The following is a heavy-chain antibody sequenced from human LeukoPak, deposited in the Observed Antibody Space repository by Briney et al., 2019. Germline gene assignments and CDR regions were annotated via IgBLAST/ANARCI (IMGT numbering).Heavy chain of an antibody. CDR3: AGIRGVRTDY. CDR2: ISTTGST. CDR1: GGSISSGSYY. V-gene: IGHV4-61*02. J-gene: IGHJ4*02. D-gene: IGHD3-10*01. Sequence: SETLSLTCTVSGGSISSGSYYWSWIRQPAGKGLEWIGRISTTGSTNYNPSLKSRVTISVDTSKNQFSLKLNSVTAADTAVYYCAGIRGVRTDYWGQGTLVTVSS.